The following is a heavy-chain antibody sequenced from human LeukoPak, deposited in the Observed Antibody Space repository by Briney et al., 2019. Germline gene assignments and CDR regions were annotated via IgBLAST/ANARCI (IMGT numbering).Heavy chain of an antibody. CDR2: ISYDGSNK. V-gene: IGHV3-30-3*01. Sequence: GGSLRLSCAVSGFSFRNSAMHWVRQAPGRGLEWVAVISYDGSNKYYADSVKGRFTISRDDSKTTLYLQMSSLRVEDTAVYYCARDFYGGNFDYWGQGTLVTVSS. CDR3: ARDFYGGNFDY. D-gene: IGHD4/OR15-4a*01. J-gene: IGHJ4*02. CDR1: GFSFRNSA.